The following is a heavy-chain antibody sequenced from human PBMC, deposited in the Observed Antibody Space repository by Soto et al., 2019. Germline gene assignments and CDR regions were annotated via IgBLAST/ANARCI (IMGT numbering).Heavy chain of an antibody. CDR1: GFSLYNYG. CDR3: ARDSSQKVVVVSAGVFDI. Sequence: LLQSGGALVQRGGSLRLSCAASGFSLYNYGMSWVRQAPGKGLEWVSVISGGGSTYYSDSVKGRFTISRDISNSVLYLQMDSLRPEDTALYYCARDSSQKVVVVSAGVFDIGGRGTMVTVSS. J-gene: IGHJ3*02. D-gene: IGHD3-22*01. V-gene: IGHV3-23*01. CDR2: ISGGGST.